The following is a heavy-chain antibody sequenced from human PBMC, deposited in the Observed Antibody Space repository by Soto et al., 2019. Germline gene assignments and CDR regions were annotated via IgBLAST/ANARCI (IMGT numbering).Heavy chain of an antibody. CDR2: IYYTGST. CDR1: GGSISSYY. J-gene: IGHJ2*01. V-gene: IGHV4-59*01. Sequence: QVQLQESGPGLVKPSETLSLTCTVSGGSISSYYWSWIRQPPGKGLEWIGYIYYTGSTNYNPSLKSRGTTSVDTSKNQFPLLLSSVTAADTAVNYCANFNMYFDLRGRVTLVTVSS. CDR3: ANFNMYFDL.